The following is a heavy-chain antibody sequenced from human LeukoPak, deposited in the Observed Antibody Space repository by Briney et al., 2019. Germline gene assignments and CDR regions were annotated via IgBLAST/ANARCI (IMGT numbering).Heavy chain of an antibody. CDR1: GFTFSAHS. V-gene: IGHV3-21*01. CDR2: ISSSSSYI. J-gene: IGHJ4*02. Sequence: GGSLRLSCAASGFTFSAHSMNWVRQAPGKGLEWVSSISSSSSYIYYADSVKGRFTISRDNAKNSLYLQMNSLRAGDTAVYYCARDAPPHYCSGGSCYSGIDYWGQGTLVTVSS. CDR3: ARDAPPHYCSGGSCYSGIDY. D-gene: IGHD2-15*01.